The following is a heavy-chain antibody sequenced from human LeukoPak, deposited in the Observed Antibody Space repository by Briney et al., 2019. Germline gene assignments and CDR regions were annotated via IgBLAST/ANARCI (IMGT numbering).Heavy chain of an antibody. J-gene: IGHJ6*03. CDR3: ATNAIVATMNYYYYYMDV. D-gene: IGHD5-12*01. CDR2: IYTSGST. Sequence: SETLSLTCTVSGGSISSYYWSWIRQPPGKGLEWIGYIYTSGSTNYNPSLKSRVTISVDTSKNQFSLKLSSVTAADTAVYYCATNAIVATMNYYYYYMDVWGKGTTVTVSS. V-gene: IGHV4-4*09. CDR1: GGSISSYY.